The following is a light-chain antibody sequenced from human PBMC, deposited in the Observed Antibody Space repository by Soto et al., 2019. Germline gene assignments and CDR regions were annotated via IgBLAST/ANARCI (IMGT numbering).Light chain of an antibody. J-gene: IGKJ4*01. V-gene: IGKV3-20*01. CDR3: QQYGSSPLT. Sequence: EIVLTQSPGTLSLSPGERATHSCRASQSVSSSYLAWYQQKPGQAPRLLIYGASSRATGIPDRFSGSGSGTDFTLTISSLEPEDFAVYYCQQYGSSPLTFGGGTKV. CDR2: GAS. CDR1: QSVSSSY.